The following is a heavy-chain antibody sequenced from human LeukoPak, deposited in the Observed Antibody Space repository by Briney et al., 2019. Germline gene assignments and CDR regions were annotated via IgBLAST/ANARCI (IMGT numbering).Heavy chain of an antibody. Sequence: PSETLSLTCAVYGGSFSGYYWSWIRQPPGKGLEWIGEINHSGSTTYNSSLKSRVTISLDTSKNQFSLKLNSVTAADTAVYYCARHYGPWGQGTLVTVSS. CDR3: ARHYGP. V-gene: IGHV4-34*01. CDR2: INHSGST. D-gene: IGHD3-16*01. J-gene: IGHJ5*02. CDR1: GGSFSGYY.